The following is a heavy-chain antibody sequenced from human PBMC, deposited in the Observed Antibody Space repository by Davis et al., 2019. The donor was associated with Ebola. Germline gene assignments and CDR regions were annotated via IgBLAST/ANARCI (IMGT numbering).Heavy chain of an antibody. V-gene: IGHV1-18*01. Sequence: ASVKVSCKASGYTFTSYDINWVRQATGQGLEWMGWISAYNGNTNYAQKLQGRVTMTTDTSTSTAYMELRSLRSDDTAVYYCAREFVVVPEASYYYYGMDVWGQGTTVTVSS. CDR3: AREFVVVPEASYYYYGMDV. CDR1: GYTFTSYD. D-gene: IGHD2-2*01. J-gene: IGHJ6*02. CDR2: ISAYNGNT.